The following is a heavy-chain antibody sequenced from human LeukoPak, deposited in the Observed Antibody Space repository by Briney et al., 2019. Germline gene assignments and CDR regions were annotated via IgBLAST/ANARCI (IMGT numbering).Heavy chain of an antibody. D-gene: IGHD3-3*01. J-gene: IGHJ4*02. Sequence: SETLSLTCAVYGGSFSGYCWSWIRQPPGKGLEWIGEINHSGSTNYNPSLKSRVTISVDTSKNQFSLKLSSVTAADTAVYYCARGSRYDFWSGYYKTSGFDYWGQGTLVTVSS. CDR3: ARGSRYDFWSGYYKTSGFDY. CDR1: GGSFSGYC. V-gene: IGHV4-34*01. CDR2: INHSGST.